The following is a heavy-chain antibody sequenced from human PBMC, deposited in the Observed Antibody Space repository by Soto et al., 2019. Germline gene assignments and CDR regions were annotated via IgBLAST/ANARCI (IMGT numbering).Heavy chain of an antibody. CDR2: IIPIFGTA. CDR1: GGTFSSYA. Sequence: QVQLVQSGAEVKKPGSSVKVSCKASGGTFSSYAISWVRQAPGQGLEWMGGIIPIFGTANYAQKFQGRVTITDDKSTSTAHIELSSLRSEYKAGYYCARVVCMVRGVIGYYGMDFWGQGTTVNVSS. J-gene: IGHJ6*02. CDR3: ARVVCMVRGVIGYYGMDF. V-gene: IGHV1-69*06. D-gene: IGHD3-10*01.